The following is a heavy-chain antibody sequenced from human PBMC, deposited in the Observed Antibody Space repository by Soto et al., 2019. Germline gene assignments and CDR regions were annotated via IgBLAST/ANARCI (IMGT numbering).Heavy chain of an antibody. J-gene: IGHJ4*02. CDR3: AREIYDDYDSSGFDH. CDR2: INGDGSFT. V-gene: IGHV3-74*01. D-gene: IGHD3-22*01. Sequence: PGGSLRLSCAASAFTFKNHWMHWVRQVPGKGPVWVSRINGDGSFTSYADAVKGRFTISRDNAKNTLSLQMNSLRAEDTAVYYCAREIYDDYDSSGFDHWCQGTLVTVS. CDR1: AFTFKNHW.